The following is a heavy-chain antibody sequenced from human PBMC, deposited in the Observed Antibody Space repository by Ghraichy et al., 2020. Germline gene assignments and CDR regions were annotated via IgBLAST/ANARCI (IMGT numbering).Heavy chain of an antibody. J-gene: IGHJ4*02. Sequence: GGSLRLSCAASGFTFSSYSMNWVRQAPGKGLEWVSYISSSSTIYYADSVKGRFTISRDNAKNSLYLQMNSLRDEDTAVYYCASGMVAAAGSFDYWGQGTLVTVSS. CDR2: ISSSSTI. CDR1: GFTFSSYS. V-gene: IGHV3-48*02. CDR3: ASGMVAAAGSFDY. D-gene: IGHD6-13*01.